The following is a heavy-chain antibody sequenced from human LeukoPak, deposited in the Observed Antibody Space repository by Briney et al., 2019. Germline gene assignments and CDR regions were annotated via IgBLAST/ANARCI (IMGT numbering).Heavy chain of an antibody. V-gene: IGHV4-34*09. CDR1: GGSFSGYY. J-gene: IGHJ3*02. D-gene: IGHD1-1*01. CDR2: INHSGST. Sequence: SETLCLTCAVYGGSFSGYYWSWIRQPPGKGLEWIGEINHSGSTYYNPSLKSRVTISVDTSKNQFSLKLSSVTAADTAVYYCASDPGGLAAFDIWGQGTMVTVSS. CDR3: ASDPGGLAAFDI.